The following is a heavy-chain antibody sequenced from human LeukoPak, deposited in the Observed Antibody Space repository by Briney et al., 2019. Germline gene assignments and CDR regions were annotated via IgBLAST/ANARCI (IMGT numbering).Heavy chain of an antibody. D-gene: IGHD5-18*01. J-gene: IGHJ3*02. CDR2: IRYDGSNK. V-gene: IGHV3-30*02. Sequence: GGSLRLSCAASGFTFSSYGMHWVRQAPGKGLEWVAFIRYDGSNKYYADSVKGRFTISRDNSKNTLYLQMNSLRAEDTAVYYCARGPWIQLWRAFDIWGQGTMVTVSS. CDR1: GFTFSSYG. CDR3: ARGPWIQLWRAFDI.